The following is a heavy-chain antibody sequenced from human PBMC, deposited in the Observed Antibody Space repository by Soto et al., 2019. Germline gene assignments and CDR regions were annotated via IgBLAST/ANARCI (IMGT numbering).Heavy chain of an antibody. CDR3: AREARGQQLVPKPSGFDY. Sequence: GGSLRLSCAASGFTFSSYAMHWVRQAPGKGLEWVAVISYDGSNKYYADSVKGRFTISRDNSKNTLYLQMNSLRAEDTAVYYCAREARGQQLVPKPSGFDYWGQGTLVTVSS. D-gene: IGHD6-13*01. CDR2: ISYDGSNK. V-gene: IGHV3-30-3*01. J-gene: IGHJ4*02. CDR1: GFTFSSYA.